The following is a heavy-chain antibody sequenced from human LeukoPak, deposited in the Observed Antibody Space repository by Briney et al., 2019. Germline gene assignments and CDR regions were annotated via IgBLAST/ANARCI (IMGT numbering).Heavy chain of an antibody. CDR2: ISSSSSYI. CDR3: AKRGSGWLTSWYYFDY. CDR1: GFTFSSYS. J-gene: IGHJ4*02. V-gene: IGHV3-21*01. Sequence: GGSLRLSCAASGFTFSSYSMNWVRQAPGKGLEWVSSISSSSSYIYYADSVKGRFTISRDNAKNSLYLQMNSLRAEDTAVYYCAKRGSGWLTSWYYFDYWGQGTLVTVSS. D-gene: IGHD6-19*01.